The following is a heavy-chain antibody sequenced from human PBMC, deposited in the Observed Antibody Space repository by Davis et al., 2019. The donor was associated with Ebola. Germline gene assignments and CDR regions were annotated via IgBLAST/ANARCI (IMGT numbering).Heavy chain of an antibody. Sequence: GESLKISCAASGFTFSDYYMSWIRQAPGKGLEWVSYISSSGSTIYYADSVKGRFTFSRDNAKNSLYLQMNSLRAEDTAVYYGARVGHNYGTYHHYYGMDVWGQGTTVTVSS. CDR1: GFTFSDYY. D-gene: IGHD5-18*01. CDR2: ISSSGSTI. J-gene: IGHJ6*02. V-gene: IGHV3-11*01. CDR3: ARVGHNYGTYHHYYGMDV.